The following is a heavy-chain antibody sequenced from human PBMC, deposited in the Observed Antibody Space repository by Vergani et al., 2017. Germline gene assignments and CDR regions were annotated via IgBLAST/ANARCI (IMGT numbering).Heavy chain of an antibody. CDR3: ARWGNEKRLDS. CDR1: GFTFSSHG. Sequence: QVQLVESEGGVVQPGRSLTLSCVASGFTFSSHGMHWVRQAPGKGLEWVAVIWYDGSNKYYGDSVKRRFTISRDNSKNTLYLQMNSLRVEDTAVYYCARWGNEKRLDSWGQGTLVTVSS. CDR2: IWYDGSNK. D-gene: IGHD1-1*01. J-gene: IGHJ5*01. V-gene: IGHV3-33*01.